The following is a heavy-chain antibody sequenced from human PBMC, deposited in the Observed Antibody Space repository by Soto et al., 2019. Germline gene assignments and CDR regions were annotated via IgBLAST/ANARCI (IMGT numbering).Heavy chain of an antibody. V-gene: IGHV4-59*01. CDR1: GCTLSSYD. Sequence: TSETLSLSCPLSGCTLSSYDWSLIRPPPGKGLEWIGYIYYSGSTNYNPSLKSRVTISVDTSKNQFSLKLSSVTAADTAVYYCARDRAQYYDFWSGYYPHYYYYGMDVWGQGNTVTVSS. CDR2: IYYSGST. CDR3: ARDRAQYYDFWSGYYPHYYYYGMDV. J-gene: IGHJ6*02. D-gene: IGHD3-3*01.